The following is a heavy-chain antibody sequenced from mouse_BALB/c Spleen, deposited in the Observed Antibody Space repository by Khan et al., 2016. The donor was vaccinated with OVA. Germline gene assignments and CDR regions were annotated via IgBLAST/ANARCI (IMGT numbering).Heavy chain of an antibody. CDR3: TRGGYGSPFAY. Sequence: VQLQQSGAELVKPGASVKLSCKASGYTLTSYYMYWVKQRPGQGLEWIGEINPSNGGTNVNEKFKNKATLTVDKSSSTAYMELSSLTSEDSAVYYCTRGGYGSPFAYWGQGTLVTVSA. J-gene: IGHJ3*01. CDR1: GYTLTSYY. D-gene: IGHD1-1*01. CDR2: INPSNGGT. V-gene: IGHV1S81*02.